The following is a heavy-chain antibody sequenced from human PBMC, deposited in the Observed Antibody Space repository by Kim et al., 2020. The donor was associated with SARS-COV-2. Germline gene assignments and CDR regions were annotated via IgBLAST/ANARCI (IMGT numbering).Heavy chain of an antibody. D-gene: IGHD2-2*01. V-gene: IGHV1-46*01. CDR3: ARGGEVVPAAYYFDY. Sequence: QKCQGRVTMTRDTSTSTVYMELSSLRSEDTAVYYGARGGEVVPAAYYFDYWGQGTLVTVSS. J-gene: IGHJ4*02.